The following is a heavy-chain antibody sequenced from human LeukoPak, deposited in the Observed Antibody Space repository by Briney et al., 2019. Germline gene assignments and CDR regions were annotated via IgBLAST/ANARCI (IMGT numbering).Heavy chain of an antibody. CDR2: IKQDGSDK. J-gene: IGHJ4*02. CDR1: GFTFSSYW. CDR3: ARDKMVGPTNLDY. Sequence: GGSLRRACAASGFTFSSYWMSWVRQAPGKGLEWVANIKQDGSDKRYVDSVKGRFTISRDNAENSLYLQMSSLRAEDTAVYYCARDKMVGPTNLDYWGQGTLVTVSS. V-gene: IGHV3-7*01. D-gene: IGHD1-26*01.